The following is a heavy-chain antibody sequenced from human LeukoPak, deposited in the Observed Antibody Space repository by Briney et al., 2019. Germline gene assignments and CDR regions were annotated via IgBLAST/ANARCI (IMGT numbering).Heavy chain of an antibody. CDR1: GGSISSSSYY. J-gene: IGHJ4*02. Sequence: MASETLSLTCTVSGGSISSSSYYWGWIRQPPGKGLEWIGSIYYSGSTYYNPSLKSRVTISVDTSKNQFSLKLSSVTAADTAVYYCARLGETYYDYVWGSPKPDYWGQGTLVTVSS. D-gene: IGHD3-16*01. V-gene: IGHV4-39*01. CDR3: ARLGETYYDYVWGSPKPDY. CDR2: IYYSGST.